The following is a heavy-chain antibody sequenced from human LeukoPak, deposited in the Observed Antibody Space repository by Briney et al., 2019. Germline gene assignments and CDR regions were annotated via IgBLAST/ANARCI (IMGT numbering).Heavy chain of an antibody. Sequence: ASVKVSCKASGYTFTGYYMHWVRQAPGQGLEWMGWINPNSGGTNYAQKFQGRVTMTRDTSISTAYMELSRLRSNDTAVYDCARERSMVRGVVIYYYYRDVWGKGTTVTISS. CDR2: INPNSGGT. V-gene: IGHV1-2*02. D-gene: IGHD3-10*01. J-gene: IGHJ6*03. CDR1: GYTFTGYY. CDR3: ARERSMVRGVVIYYYYRDV.